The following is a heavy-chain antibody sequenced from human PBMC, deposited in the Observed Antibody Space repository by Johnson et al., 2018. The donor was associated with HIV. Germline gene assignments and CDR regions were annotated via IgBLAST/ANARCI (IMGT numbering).Heavy chain of an antibody. D-gene: IGHD6-13*01. Sequence: VQLVESGGGVVQPGRSLRLSCAASGFTFSSYGMHWVRQAPGKGLEWVAVIWYDGSNKYYADSVQGRFTISRDHSKNTLYLQMNSLRAEDTAVYYCAKAAANAFDIWGQGTMVTVSS. CDR3: AKAAANAFDI. CDR1: GFTFSSYG. J-gene: IGHJ3*02. CDR2: IWYDGSNK. V-gene: IGHV3-33*06.